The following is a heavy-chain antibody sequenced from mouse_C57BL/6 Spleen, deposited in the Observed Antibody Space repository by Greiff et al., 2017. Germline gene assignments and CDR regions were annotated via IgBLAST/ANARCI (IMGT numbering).Heavy chain of an antibody. CDR2: INSDGGST. CDR3: ARLVTTRGYAMDY. Sequence: EVKVEESGGGLVQPGESLKLSCESNEYEFPSHDMSWVRKTPEKRLELVAAINSDGGSTYYPDTMERRFIISRDNTKKTLYLQMSSLRSEDTALYYCARLVTTRGYAMDYWGQGTSVTVSS. CDR1: EYEFPSHD. J-gene: IGHJ4*01. V-gene: IGHV5-2*03. D-gene: IGHD2-2*01.